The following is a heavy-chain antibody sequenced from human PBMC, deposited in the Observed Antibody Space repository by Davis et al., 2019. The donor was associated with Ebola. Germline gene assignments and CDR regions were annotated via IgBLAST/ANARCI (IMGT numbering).Heavy chain of an antibody. Sequence: ASVKVSCKASGYTFTSYGISWVRQAPGQGLEWMGWISAYNGNTNYAQKLQGRVTMTTDTSTSTAYMELRSLRSDDTAVYYCARSFGEIFGVVEVGFDPWGKGTLVTVSS. CDR3: ARSFGEIFGVVEVGFDP. CDR1: GYTFTSYG. J-gene: IGHJ5*02. V-gene: IGHV1-18*01. CDR2: ISAYNGNT. D-gene: IGHD3-3*01.